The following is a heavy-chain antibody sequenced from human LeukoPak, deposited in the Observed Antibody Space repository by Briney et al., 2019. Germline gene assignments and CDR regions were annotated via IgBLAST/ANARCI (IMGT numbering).Heavy chain of an antibody. Sequence: GGSLRLSCAASGFTFSTYWMHWVRHAPGKGLVWVSRIHSDGRSTSYADSVNGRFTISRDNAKNTLYLQMNSLRAEDTAVYYCARDRPGNTAIDYWGQGTLVTVSS. D-gene: IGHD5-18*01. CDR2: IHSDGRST. CDR3: ARDRPGNTAIDY. V-gene: IGHV3-74*01. J-gene: IGHJ4*02. CDR1: GFTFSTYW.